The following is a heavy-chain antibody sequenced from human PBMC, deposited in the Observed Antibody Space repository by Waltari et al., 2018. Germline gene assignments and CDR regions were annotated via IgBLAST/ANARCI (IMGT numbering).Heavy chain of an antibody. CDR2: ISAGGDVT. Sequence: EVQLLESGGGLVQPGGSLRLSCVASGLPFSNYVINWFRPAPGKGLEWVSAISAGGDVTYYADSVKGRFTISTDNSKNTLYLQRNSLRDEDKAVYYCAKGPYCSGGNCYQPYFDYWGQGTLVTVSS. CDR1: GLPFSNYV. J-gene: IGHJ4*02. V-gene: IGHV3-23*01. CDR3: AKGPYCSGGNCYQPYFDY. D-gene: IGHD2-15*01.